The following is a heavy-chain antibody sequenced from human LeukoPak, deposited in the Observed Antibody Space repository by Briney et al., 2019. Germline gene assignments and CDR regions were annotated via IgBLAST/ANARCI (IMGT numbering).Heavy chain of an antibody. CDR2: IYYSGST. Sequence: SETLSLTCTVSGGSISSGGYYWSRIRQHPGKGLEWIGYIYYSGSTYYNPSLKSRVTISVDTSKNQFSLKLSSVTAADTAVYYCARGASHYGSGSYFVYWGQGTPVTVSS. D-gene: IGHD3-10*01. CDR1: GGSISSGGYY. CDR3: ARGASHYGSGSYFVY. J-gene: IGHJ4*02. V-gene: IGHV4-31*03.